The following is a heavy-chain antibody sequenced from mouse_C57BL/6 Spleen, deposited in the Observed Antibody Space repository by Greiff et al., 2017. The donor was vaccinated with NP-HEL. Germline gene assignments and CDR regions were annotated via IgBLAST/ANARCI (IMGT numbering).Heavy chain of an antibody. CDR1: GFTFSSYA. V-gene: IGHV5-4*01. CDR3: ARDGAYYYGSSFGYFDY. Sequence: DVKLVESGGGLVKPGGSLKLSCAASGFTFSSYAMSWVRQTPEKRLEWVATISDGGSYTYYPDNVKGRFTISRDNAKNNLYLQMSHLKSEDTAMYYCARDGAYYYGSSFGYFDYWGQGTTLTVSS. J-gene: IGHJ2*01. D-gene: IGHD1-1*01. CDR2: ISDGGSYT.